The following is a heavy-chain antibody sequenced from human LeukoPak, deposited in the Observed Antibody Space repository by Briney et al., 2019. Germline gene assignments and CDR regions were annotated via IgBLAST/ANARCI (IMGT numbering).Heavy chain of an antibody. CDR3: ARKTESIAAAGPYFDY. CDR1: GYTFINYG. Sequence: ASVKVSCKASGYTFINYGVTWVRQAPGQGLEWMGWISASNGNTNYAQKLQGRVTMTTETSTSTAYMELRSLRSDDTAVYYCARKTESIAAAGPYFDYWGQGTLVTVSS. V-gene: IGHV1-18*01. D-gene: IGHD6-13*01. J-gene: IGHJ4*02. CDR2: ISASNGNT.